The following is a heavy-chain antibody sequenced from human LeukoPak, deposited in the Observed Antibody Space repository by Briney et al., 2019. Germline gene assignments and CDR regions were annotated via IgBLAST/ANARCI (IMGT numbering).Heavy chain of an antibody. CDR1: GGSFSGYY. CDR2: INHSGST. D-gene: IGHD3-16*01. CDR3: AGGFNYDYNC. Sequence: SETLSLTCAVYGGSFSGYYWSRIRQPPGKGLEWIGEINHSGSTNYNPSLKSRVTISVDTTKNQFFLKLSSVTAADTAVFYCAGGFNYDYNCWGQGTLVTVSS. J-gene: IGHJ4*02. V-gene: IGHV4-34*01.